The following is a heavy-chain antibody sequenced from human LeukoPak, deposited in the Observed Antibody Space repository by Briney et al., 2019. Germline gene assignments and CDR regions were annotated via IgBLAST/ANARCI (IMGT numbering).Heavy chain of an antibody. V-gene: IGHV3-23*01. CDR3: AKWGDYDILTGYYVSDF. J-gene: IGHJ4*02. CDR2: ITGSGDTT. D-gene: IGHD3-9*01. Sequence: GGSLRLSCAASGFIFRNYAMSWVRQAPGKGLEWVSAITGSGDTTYYAGSVKGRFTVSRDNSKNTLYVEMDTLRAEDTAVYYCAKWGDYDILTGYYVSDFWGQGTLVTVSS. CDR1: GFIFRNYA.